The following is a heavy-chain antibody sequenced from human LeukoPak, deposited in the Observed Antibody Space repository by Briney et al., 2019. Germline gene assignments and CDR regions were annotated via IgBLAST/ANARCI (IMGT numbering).Heavy chain of an antibody. V-gene: IGHV1-24*01. D-gene: IGHD2-2*01. CDR3: ATDRTRQYGTHFDY. CDR2: FDPEDGET. Sequence: ASVKVSCKVSGYTLTELSMHWVRQAPGKGLEWMGGFDPEDGETIYAQKFQGRVTMTEDTSTDTAYMELSSLRSEDTAVYHCATDRTRQYGTHFDYWGQGTLVTVSS. CDR1: GYTLTELS. J-gene: IGHJ4*02.